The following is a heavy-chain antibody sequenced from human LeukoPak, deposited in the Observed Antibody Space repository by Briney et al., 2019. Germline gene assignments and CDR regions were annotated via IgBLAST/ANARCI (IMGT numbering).Heavy chain of an antibody. CDR2: INHSGST. CDR1: GGSFSGYY. D-gene: IGHD1-26*01. CDR3: ARGGRGAGHAFDI. Sequence: PSETLSLTCAVYGGSFSGYYWSWIRQPPGKGLEWIGEINHSGSTNYNPSLKSRVTISVDTSKNQFSLKLSSVTAADTAVYYCARGGRGAGHAFDIWGQGTMVTVSS. V-gene: IGHV4-34*01. J-gene: IGHJ3*02.